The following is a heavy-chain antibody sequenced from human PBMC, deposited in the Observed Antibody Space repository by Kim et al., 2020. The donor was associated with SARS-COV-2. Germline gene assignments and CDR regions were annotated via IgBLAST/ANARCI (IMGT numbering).Heavy chain of an antibody. CDR3: ARGVSGYDYYFDY. Sequence: YNPSLTSRVTISVDTSKNQFSLKLSSVTAADTAVYYCARGVSGYDYYFDYWGQGTLVTVSS. V-gene: IGHV4-31*02. D-gene: IGHD5-12*01. J-gene: IGHJ4*02.